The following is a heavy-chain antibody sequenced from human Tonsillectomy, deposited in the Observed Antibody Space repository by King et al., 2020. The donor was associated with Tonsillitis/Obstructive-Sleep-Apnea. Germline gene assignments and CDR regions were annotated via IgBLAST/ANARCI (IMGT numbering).Heavy chain of an antibody. J-gene: IGHJ4*02. Sequence: VQLVESGGGLVQPGGSLRLSCAASGFTFSSFVMSWVRQAPGKGLEWVSSISGSGGSTYVAGSVKGRFTISRDTSKNTLYLQIDSLRAEDTAVYYCAKSLYSSSSLLDYWGQGALVTVSS. D-gene: IGHD6-6*01. V-gene: IGHV3-23*04. CDR1: GFTFSSFV. CDR3: AKSLYSSSSLLDY. CDR2: ISGSGGST.